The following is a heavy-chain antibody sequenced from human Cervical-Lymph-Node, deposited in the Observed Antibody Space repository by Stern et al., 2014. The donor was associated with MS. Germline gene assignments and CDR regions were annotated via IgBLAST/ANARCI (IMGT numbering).Heavy chain of an antibody. Sequence: VQLVESGDEAKKPGSSVKVFCKTLGGTFSNYGFFWVRQAPGQGLEWMGGISPFFGTTNYAQKFQGRVTITADESTSTVYMELRSLRSDDSAIYYCTASGGGPHDYYFEWWGQGTLVTVSS. CDR3: TASGGGPHDYYFEW. J-gene: IGHJ4*02. D-gene: IGHD2-21*02. CDR2: ISPFFGTT. V-gene: IGHV1-69*01. CDR1: GGTFSNYG.